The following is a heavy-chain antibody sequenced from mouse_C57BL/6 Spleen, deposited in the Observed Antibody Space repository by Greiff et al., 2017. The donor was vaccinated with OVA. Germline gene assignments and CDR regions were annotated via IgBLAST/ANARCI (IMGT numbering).Heavy chain of an antibody. CDR3: ARAARGYFDY. V-gene: IGHV5-16*01. Sequence: EVMLVESEGGLVQPGSSMKLSCTASGFTFSDYYMAWVRQVPEKGLEWVANINYDGSSTYYLDSLKSRFIISRDNAKNILYLQMSSLKSEDTATYYCARAARGYFDYWGQGTTLTVSS. J-gene: IGHJ2*01. CDR1: GFTFSDYY. CDR2: INYDGSST.